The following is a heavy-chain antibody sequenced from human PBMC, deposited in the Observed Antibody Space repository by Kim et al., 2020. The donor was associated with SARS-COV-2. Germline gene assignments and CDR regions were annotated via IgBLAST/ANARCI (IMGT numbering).Heavy chain of an antibody. CDR2: ISSSGSTI. V-gene: IGHV3-11*01. Sequence: GGSLRLSCAASGFTFSDYYMSWIRQAPGKGLEWVSYISSSGSTIYYADSVKGRFTISRDNAKNSLYLQMNSLRAEDTAVYYCARGVKDSSSWYGPKYYFDYWGQGTLVTVSS. J-gene: IGHJ4*02. D-gene: IGHD6-13*01. CDR1: GFTFSDYY. CDR3: ARGVKDSSSWYGPKYYFDY.